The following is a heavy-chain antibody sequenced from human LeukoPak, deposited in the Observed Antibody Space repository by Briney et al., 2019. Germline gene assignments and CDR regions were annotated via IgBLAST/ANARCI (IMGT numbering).Heavy chain of an antibody. V-gene: IGHV4-31*03. J-gene: IGHJ3*02. CDR2: IFYTGST. CDR1: GGSISSGDYY. Sequence: SETLSLTCTVSGGSISSGDYYWSWIRQHPEKGLEWIGYIFYTGSTYYNPSLRSRVAISVDTSKNQFSLNLISVTAADTAVYYCARGSGSATVTPFDIWGQGTVVTVSS. CDR3: ARGSGSATVTPFDI. D-gene: IGHD4-17*01.